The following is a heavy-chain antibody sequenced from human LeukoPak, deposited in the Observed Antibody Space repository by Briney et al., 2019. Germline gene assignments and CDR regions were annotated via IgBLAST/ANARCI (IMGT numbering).Heavy chain of an antibody. CDR1: GGSLSGYY. V-gene: IGHV4-59*01. CDR2: ISHIGST. CDR3: ARDFLSKNAFDI. Sequence: SETLSLTCTVSGGSLSGYYWNWIRQPPGKGLEWTAYISHIGSTNYNPSLKSRVTISVDTSKNQFSLNLSSVTAADTAVYYCARDFLSKNAFDIWGQGTMVTVSS. J-gene: IGHJ3*02.